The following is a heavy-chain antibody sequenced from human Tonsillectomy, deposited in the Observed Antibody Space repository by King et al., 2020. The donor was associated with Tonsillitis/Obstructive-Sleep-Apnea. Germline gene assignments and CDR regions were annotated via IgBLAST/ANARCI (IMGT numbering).Heavy chain of an antibody. CDR1: GFTFSSYA. Sequence: VQLVESGGGLVQPGGSLRLSCSASGFTFSSYAMHWVRQAPGKGPEYVSAISSNGGSTYYADSVKGRFTISRDNSKNTLYLQMSSLRAEDTAVYYCVKDNRQWLVQGVFDYWGQGTLVTVSS. D-gene: IGHD6-19*01. CDR3: VKDNRQWLVQGVFDY. J-gene: IGHJ4*02. V-gene: IGHV3-64D*06. CDR2: ISSNGGST.